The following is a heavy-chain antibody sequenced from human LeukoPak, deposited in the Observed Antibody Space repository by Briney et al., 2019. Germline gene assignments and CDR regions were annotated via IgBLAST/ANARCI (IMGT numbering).Heavy chain of an antibody. CDR1: GGSISSSSYY. J-gene: IGHJ4*02. CDR2: IYYSGST. Sequence: PSETLSLTCTVSGGSISSSSYYWGWIRQPPGKGLEWIGSIYYSGSTYYNPSLKSRVTISVDTSKNQFSLKLSSVTAADTAVYYCARGFFRRVSRYYFDYWGQGTLVTVSS. D-gene: IGHD3/OR15-3a*01. V-gene: IGHV4-39*01. CDR3: ARGFFRRVSRYYFDY.